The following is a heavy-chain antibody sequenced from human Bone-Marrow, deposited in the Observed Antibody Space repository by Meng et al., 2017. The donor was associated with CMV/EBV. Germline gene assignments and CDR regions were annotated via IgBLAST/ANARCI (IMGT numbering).Heavy chain of an antibody. CDR1: GFTFSSYA. CDR2: ISYDGSNK. CDR3: ARGSGSSTSCYHAGVAGISSGFDY. Sequence: GGSLRLSCAASGFTFSSYAMHWVRQAPGKGLEWVAVISYDGSNKYYADSVKGRFTISRDNSKNTLYRQMNSLRAVDTAVYYCARGSGSSTSCYHAGVAGISSGFDYWGQGTLVTVSS. V-gene: IGHV3-30-3*01. D-gene: IGHD2-2*01. J-gene: IGHJ4*02.